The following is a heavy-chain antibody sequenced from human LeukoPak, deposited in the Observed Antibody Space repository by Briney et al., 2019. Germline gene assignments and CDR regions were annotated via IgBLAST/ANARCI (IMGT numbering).Heavy chain of an antibody. J-gene: IGHJ6*02. CDR2: ISYDGSNK. CDR1: GFTFSSYA. D-gene: IGHD2-2*01. V-gene: IGHV3-30-3*01. Sequence: GGSLRLSCAASGFTFSSYAMHWVRQAPGKGLEWVAVISYDGSNKHYADSVKGRFTISRDNSKNTLYLQMNSLRAEDTAVYYCARDSADQLLFAYYYGMDVWGQGTTVTVSS. CDR3: ARDSADQLLFAYYYGMDV.